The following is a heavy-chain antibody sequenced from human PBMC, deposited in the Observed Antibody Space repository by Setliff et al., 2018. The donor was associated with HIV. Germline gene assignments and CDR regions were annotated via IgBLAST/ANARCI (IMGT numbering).Heavy chain of an antibody. CDR3: ARGSRQLTIFGVVFKTNYYFMDV. CDR2: INYDRTT. V-gene: IGHV4-34*01. Sequence: SETLSLTCAVYGGSFSGYYWSWIRQPPGKGLEWIGEINYDRTTNYNPSLKSRVTISVDTSKNQFSLTLNSVTAADTAVYYCARGSRQLTIFGVVFKTNYYFMDVWGKGTAVTVSS. CDR1: GGSFSGYY. D-gene: IGHD3-3*01. J-gene: IGHJ6*03.